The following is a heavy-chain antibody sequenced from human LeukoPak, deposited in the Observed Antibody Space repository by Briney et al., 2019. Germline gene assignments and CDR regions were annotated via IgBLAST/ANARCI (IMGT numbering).Heavy chain of an antibody. V-gene: IGHV3-66*01. CDR3: ARDVGYSSDDFT. Sequence: TGGSLRLSCAASGFTVSSTYMSWVRQAPGKGLQRVSVIYSGGGTYYAASVKGRFTISRDNSNNTVFLQMNNLRAEDTAVYYCARDVGYSSDDFTWGQGVLVIVSS. CDR2: IYSGGGT. D-gene: IGHD5-12*01. CDR1: GFTVSSTY. J-gene: IGHJ5*02.